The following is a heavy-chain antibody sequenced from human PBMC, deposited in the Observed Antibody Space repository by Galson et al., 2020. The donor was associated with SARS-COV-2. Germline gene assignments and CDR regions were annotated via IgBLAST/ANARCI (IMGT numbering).Heavy chain of an antibody. J-gene: IGHJ4*02. D-gene: IGHD3-9*01. CDR1: GGSISSSNYY. CDR2: IYYTGSN. V-gene: IGHV4-39*01. Sequence: SETLSLTCTVSGGSISSSNYYWGWVRQPPGEGLEWIGSIYYTGSNYYNPSLTSRVTMSVDTSRNQFSLKLSSVTAADTAVYYCARQILTGYYSFYYFDFWGQGTLVTVSS. CDR3: ARQILTGYYSFYYFDF.